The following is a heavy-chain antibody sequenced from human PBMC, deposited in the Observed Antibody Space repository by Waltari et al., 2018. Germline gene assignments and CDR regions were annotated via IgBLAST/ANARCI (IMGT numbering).Heavy chain of an antibody. CDR3: ARIRYALDAFDI. J-gene: IGHJ3*02. CDR1: GGSISSHY. D-gene: IGHD2-2*01. V-gene: IGHV4-59*11. Sequence: QVQLQESGPGLVKPSETLSLTCTVSGGSISSHYWSWIRQPPGKGLEWIGYIYYRGSTNYNPSLKSRVTISVDTSKNQFSLKLSSVTAADTAVYYCARIRYALDAFDIWGQGTMVTVSS. CDR2: IYYRGST.